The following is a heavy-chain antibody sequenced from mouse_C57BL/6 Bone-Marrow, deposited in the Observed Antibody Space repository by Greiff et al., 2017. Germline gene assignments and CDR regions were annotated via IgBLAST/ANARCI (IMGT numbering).Heavy chain of an antibody. V-gene: IGHV5-17*01. J-gene: IGHJ4*01. Sequence: EVKLVESGGGLVKPGGSLKLSCAASGFTFSDYGMHWVRQAPEKGLEWVAYISSGSSTIYYADTVKGRFTISRDNAKNTLFLQMTSLRSEDTAMYYCSRAFYYGNYGDAMDYWGQGTSVTVSS. CDR1: GFTFSDYG. D-gene: IGHD2-1*01. CDR2: ISSGSSTI. CDR3: SRAFYYGNYGDAMDY.